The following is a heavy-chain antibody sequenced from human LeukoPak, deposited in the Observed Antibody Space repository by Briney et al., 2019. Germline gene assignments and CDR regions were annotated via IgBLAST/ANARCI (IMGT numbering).Heavy chain of an antibody. J-gene: IGHJ4*02. D-gene: IGHD6-19*01. V-gene: IGHV3-23*01. Sequence: PGGSLRLSCVASGITFISYAMSWVRQAPGKGPEWVSAIKNRGVGTYYAESVKGRFTISRDNSKNTLYLQMNSLRVEDTALYYCAKQGSSLVNIGALAPFDSWGQGTLVTVSS. CDR2: IKNRGVGT. CDR3: AKQGSSLVNIGALAPFDS. CDR1: GITFISYA.